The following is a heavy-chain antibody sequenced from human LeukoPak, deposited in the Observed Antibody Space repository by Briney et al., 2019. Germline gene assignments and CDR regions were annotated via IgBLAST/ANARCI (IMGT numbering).Heavy chain of an antibody. V-gene: IGHV4-59*08. Sequence: PSETLSLTCTVSGGSISSYYWSWIRQPPGKGLEWIGYIYYSGSTNYNPSLKSRVTISVDTSKNQFSLKLSSMTAADTAVYYCARWALNMIVVVDDAFDIWGQGTMVTVSS. CDR2: IYYSGST. CDR3: ARWALNMIVVVDDAFDI. CDR1: GGSISSYY. D-gene: IGHD3-22*01. J-gene: IGHJ3*02.